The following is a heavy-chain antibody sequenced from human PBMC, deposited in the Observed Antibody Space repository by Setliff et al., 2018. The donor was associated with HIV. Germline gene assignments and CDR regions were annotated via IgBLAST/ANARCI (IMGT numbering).Heavy chain of an antibody. V-gene: IGHV4-39*07. J-gene: IGHJ4*02. CDR1: GGSISRRGYC. CDR2: IYSDANT. Sequence: SETLSLTCTVSGGSISRRGYCWAWIRQAPGKGLEWIGTIYSDANTYYNPSLKSRVTMSVDTSKNQFSLGLSSVTAAHTAVYYCARGPNPYYYDSSGYHFDYWGQGILVTVSS. CDR3: ARGPNPYYYDSSGYHFDY. D-gene: IGHD3-22*01.